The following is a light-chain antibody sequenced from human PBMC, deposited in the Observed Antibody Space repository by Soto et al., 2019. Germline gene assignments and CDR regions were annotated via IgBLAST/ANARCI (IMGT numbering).Light chain of an antibody. CDR3: QVWDNNGGHNYV. J-gene: IGLJ1*01. CDR2: DGS. CDR1: NIGIYS. V-gene: IGLV3-21*02. Sequence: SYELTQSPSVSVAPGQTARITCGGNNIGIYSVHWYQQRPGQAPVLVVYDGSDRPSGIPERFSGSNSGNTATLTIGRVEAADEADYYCQVWDNNGGHNYVSGPGTKVTVL.